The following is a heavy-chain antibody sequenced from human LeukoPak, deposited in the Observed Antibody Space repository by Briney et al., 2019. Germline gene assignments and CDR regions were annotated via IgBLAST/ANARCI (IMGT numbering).Heavy chain of an antibody. V-gene: IGHV1-2*02. CDR2: INPNNGVT. Sequence: ASVTVSCKASGYTFTGYYMHWVRQAPGQGPEWMGWINPNNGVTNYAQKVKGRVTMTRDTSISTAYMELIRLRSDDTAVYYCASGPDSTTYFSGYYFDYWGQGTLVTVSS. CDR1: GYTFTGYY. CDR3: ASGPDSTTYFSGYYFDY. D-gene: IGHD2/OR15-2a*01. J-gene: IGHJ4*02.